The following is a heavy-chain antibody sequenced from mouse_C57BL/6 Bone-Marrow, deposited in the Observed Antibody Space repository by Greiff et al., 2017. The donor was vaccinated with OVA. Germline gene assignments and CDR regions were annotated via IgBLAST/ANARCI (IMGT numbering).Heavy chain of an antibody. CDR1: GFNIKNTY. Sequence: VQLKESVAELVRPGASVKLSCTASGFNIKNTYMHWVKQRPEQGLEWIGRIDPANGNTKYAPKFQGKATITADTSSNTAYLPLSSLTSEDTAIYYCARGYYGSSYWYFDVWGTGTTVTVSS. CDR2: IDPANGNT. V-gene: IGHV14-3*01. J-gene: IGHJ1*03. CDR3: ARGYYGSSYWYFDV. D-gene: IGHD1-1*01.